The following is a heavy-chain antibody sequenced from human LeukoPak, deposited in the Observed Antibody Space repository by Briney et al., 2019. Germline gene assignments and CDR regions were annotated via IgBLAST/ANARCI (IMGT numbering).Heavy chain of an antibody. V-gene: IGHV1-2*02. CDR1: GYTFTGYY. CDR2: INPNSGGT. D-gene: IGHD2-2*03. J-gene: IGHJ4*02. Sequence: ASVKVSCKASGYTFTGYYMHWVRQAPGQGLEWMGWINPNSGGTNYAQKFQGRVTMTRDTSISTAYMELSRLRSDDTAVYYCARIFHLDIVVVPAATPLDYWGQRTLVTVSS. CDR3: ARIFHLDIVVVPAATPLDY.